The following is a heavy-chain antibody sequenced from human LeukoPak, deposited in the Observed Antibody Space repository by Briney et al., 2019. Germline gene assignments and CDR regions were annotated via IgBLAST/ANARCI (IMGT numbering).Heavy chain of an antibody. J-gene: IGHJ4*02. D-gene: IGHD1-1*01. CDR3: AKSPKTGFLFDY. CDR2: IYGGVNT. CDR1: GFTVSSNY. Sequence: GGSLRLSCAASGFTVSSNYMSWVRQAPGKGLEWVSVIYGGVNTVYADSVQGRFTVSRDNSKNTLYLQMNSLRAEDTAVYYCAKSPKTGFLFDYWGKGTLVTVSS. V-gene: IGHV3-66*01.